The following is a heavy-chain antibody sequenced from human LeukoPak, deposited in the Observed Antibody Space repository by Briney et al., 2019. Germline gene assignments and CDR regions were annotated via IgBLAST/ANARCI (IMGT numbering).Heavy chain of an antibody. D-gene: IGHD5-12*01. V-gene: IGHV3-21*01. CDR3: ARDERGGYDSYWYFDL. J-gene: IGHJ2*01. CDR2: ISSSSSYI. Sequence: GGSLRLSCAASGFTFSSYSMNWVRQAPGKGLEWVSSISSSSSYIYYADSVKGRFTISRDNAKNSLYLQMNSLRAEDTAVYYCARDERGGYDSYWYFDLWGRGTLVTVSS. CDR1: GFTFSSYS.